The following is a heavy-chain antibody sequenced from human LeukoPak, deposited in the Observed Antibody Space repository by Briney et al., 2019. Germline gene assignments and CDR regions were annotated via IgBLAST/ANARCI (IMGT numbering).Heavy chain of an antibody. CDR3: AKDREKPSQFDY. CDR2: ISFDGSTK. V-gene: IGHV3-30*04. J-gene: IGHJ4*02. CDR1: GFTFSSYT. Sequence: PGRSLRLSCAASGFTFSSYTMHWFRQAPGRGLEWVAVISFDGSTKYYGGSMKGRFTISRDNSKNTLFLQMTSLRVEDTAVYYCAKDREKPSQFDYWGQGTLVTVSS.